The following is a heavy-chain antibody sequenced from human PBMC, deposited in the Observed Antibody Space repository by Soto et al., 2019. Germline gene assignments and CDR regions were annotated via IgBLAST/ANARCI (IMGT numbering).Heavy chain of an antibody. D-gene: IGHD5-18*01. CDR2: ISSDGSDT. CDR3: VKSRAGYSYGQS. CDR1: GFTFTSYW. J-gene: IGHJ4*02. V-gene: IGHV3-74*01. Sequence: EVQLVESGGGLVQPGGSLRLSCAASGFTFTSYWMHWVRQAPGKGLAWVSRISSDGSDTVYADSVKGRFTISRDNSKNTLFLQMNSLRVEDTALYYCVKSRAGYSYGQSWGQGTLVTVSS.